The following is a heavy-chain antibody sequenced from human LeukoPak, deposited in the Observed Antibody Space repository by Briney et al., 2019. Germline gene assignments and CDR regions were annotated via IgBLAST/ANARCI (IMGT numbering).Heavy chain of an antibody. CDR1: GFTFSSHA. D-gene: IGHD3-22*01. CDR3: AQDPAGVVIS. J-gene: IGHJ4*02. V-gene: IGHV3-23*01. Sequence: GGSLRLSCQASGFTFSSHAMTWVRQAPGKGLEWVSTISGSGRSTYFADSVKGRFAISRDNSKNTLSLQMNSLRAEDTAFYFCAQDPAGVVISWGQGTLVTVSS. CDR2: ISGSGRST.